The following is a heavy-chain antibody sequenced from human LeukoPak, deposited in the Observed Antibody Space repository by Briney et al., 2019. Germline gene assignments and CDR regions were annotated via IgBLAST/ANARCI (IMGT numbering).Heavy chain of an antibody. J-gene: IGHJ4*02. CDR2: ITWGRDNL. CDR3: ARDGSGYDY. V-gene: IGHV3-9*01. CDR1: GFIFDDYA. Sequence: GGSLRLSCAVSGFIFDDYAMHWVRQAPGKGLEWVSGITWGRDNLAYAASVKGRFTISRDNAKNSLYLQMNSLRVEDTAVYYCARDGSGYDYWGQGTLVTVS. D-gene: IGHD2-15*01.